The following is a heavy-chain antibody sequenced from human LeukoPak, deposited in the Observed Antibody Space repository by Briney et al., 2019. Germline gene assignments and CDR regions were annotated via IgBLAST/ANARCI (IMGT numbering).Heavy chain of an antibody. CDR1: GFSFSSYG. CDR2: ISFDGGNK. J-gene: IGHJ1*01. Sequence: GGSLRLSCGASGFSFSSYGTHWVRQAPGKGLEWVAVISFDGGNKYYADSVKGRFTISRDNSKNTLYLQMSSLRPEDTAVYYCAKEHIVLVTAKYEYFQDWGQGTLVTVSS. V-gene: IGHV3-30*18. D-gene: IGHD2-21*02. CDR3: AKEHIVLVTAKYEYFQD.